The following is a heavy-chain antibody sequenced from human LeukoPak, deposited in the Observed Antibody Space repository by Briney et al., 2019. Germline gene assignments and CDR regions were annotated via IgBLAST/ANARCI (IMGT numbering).Heavy chain of an antibody. V-gene: IGHV3-7*03. CDR3: ARDVPLGYFDY. J-gene: IGHJ4*02. Sequence: QPGGSLRLSCAASGFTFTNYWMAWPRQATGKGLEWVDNIKGYGSDKNLVDSVKGRFTISRDNAKISVYLEMNNLRAEDTAVYYCARDVPLGYFDYWGQGTLVTSSS. D-gene: IGHD1-26*01. CDR1: GFTFTNYW. CDR2: IKGYGSDK.